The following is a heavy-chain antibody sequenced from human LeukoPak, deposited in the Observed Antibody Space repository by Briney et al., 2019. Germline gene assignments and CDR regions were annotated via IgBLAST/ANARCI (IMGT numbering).Heavy chain of an antibody. J-gene: IGHJ4*02. CDR2: ISYDGSNK. Sequence: GTSLRLSCAASGFTFSSYGMHWVRQAPGKGLEWVAVISYDGSNKYYADSVKGRFTISRDNSKNTLYLQMNSLRAEDTAVYYCVEGGFRDYDYEYWGQGTLVTVSS. CDR1: GFTFSSYG. CDR3: VEGGFRDYDYEY. V-gene: IGHV3-30*18. D-gene: IGHD5-12*01.